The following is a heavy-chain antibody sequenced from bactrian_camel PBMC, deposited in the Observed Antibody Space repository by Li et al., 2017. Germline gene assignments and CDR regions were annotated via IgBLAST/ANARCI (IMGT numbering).Heavy chain of an antibody. D-gene: IGHD5*01. J-gene: IGHJ4*01. CDR1: GYTYSSHC. CDR2: ISTEFGTT. V-gene: IGHV3S40*01. Sequence: VQLVESGGGSVQAGGSLRLACAASGYTYSSHCMGWFRQAPGKEREWVASISTEFGTTYQADSVKDRFTLSKTDAEKTVYLQMNSLKPEDTARYYCAARTPVGGSCFGLYSGFDYWGQGTQVTVS. CDR3: AARTPVGGSCFGLYSGFDY.